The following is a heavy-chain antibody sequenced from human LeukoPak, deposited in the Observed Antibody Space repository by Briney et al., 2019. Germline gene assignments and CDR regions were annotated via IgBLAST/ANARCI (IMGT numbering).Heavy chain of an antibody. D-gene: IGHD3-22*01. V-gene: IGHV1-2*02. Sequence: ASVKVSCKASGYTFTGSFIHWVRQAPGQGLEWMGWINPNSGGTNYAQKFQGRVTMTRDTSISTAYMELSRLRSDDTAVYYCARDRSEHYDRSAYSWNDAFDLWGQGTMVTVSS. CDR1: GYTFTGSF. CDR2: INPNSGGT. CDR3: ARDRSEHYDRSAYSWNDAFDL. J-gene: IGHJ3*01.